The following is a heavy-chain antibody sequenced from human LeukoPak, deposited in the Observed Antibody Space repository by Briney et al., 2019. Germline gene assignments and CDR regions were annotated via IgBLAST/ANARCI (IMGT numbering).Heavy chain of an antibody. V-gene: IGHV3-23*01. D-gene: IGHD3-9*01. J-gene: IGHJ4*02. CDR1: GITFSNYA. CDR3: AKWGDYDVLTGYYVSDY. CDR2: ITGSGGNT. Sequence: GGSLRLSCAASGITFSNYAMSWVRQAPGKGLEWVSAITGSGGNTYYADSVKGRFTVSRDNSKNTVFLQMNSLRAEDTAVYYCAKWGDYDVLTGYYVSDYWGQGTLVTVSS.